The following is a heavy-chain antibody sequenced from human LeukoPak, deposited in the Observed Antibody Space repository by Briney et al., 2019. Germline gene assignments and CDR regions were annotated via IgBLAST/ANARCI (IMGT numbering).Heavy chain of an antibody. CDR1: GCTFTGYY. CDR2: INPKSGGT. J-gene: IGHJ4*02. Sequence: ASVKVSCKASGCTFTGYYMHWVRQAPGQGLEWMGWINPKSGGTNYAQKFQGRVTMTRDTSISTAYMELSRLRSDDTAVYYCARTNTYYYDSSGYYHQDPFDYWGQGTLVTVSS. CDR3: ARTNTYYYDSSGYYHQDPFDY. V-gene: IGHV1-2*02. D-gene: IGHD3-22*01.